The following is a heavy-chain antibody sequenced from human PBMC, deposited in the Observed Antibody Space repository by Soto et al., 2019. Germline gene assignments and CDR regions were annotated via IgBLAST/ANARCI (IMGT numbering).Heavy chain of an antibody. D-gene: IGHD2-15*01. Sequence: ASVKVSCKVSGYTLTELSMHWVRQAPGKGLEWMGGFDPEDGETIYAQKFQGRVTMTEDTSTDTAYMELSSLGSEDTAVYYCATTFIFGYSHAFDIWGQGTMVTVSS. J-gene: IGHJ3*02. V-gene: IGHV1-24*01. CDR3: ATTFIFGYSHAFDI. CDR1: GYTLTELS. CDR2: FDPEDGET.